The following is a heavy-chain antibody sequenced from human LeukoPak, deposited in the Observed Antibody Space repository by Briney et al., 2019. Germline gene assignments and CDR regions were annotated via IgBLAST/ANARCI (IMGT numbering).Heavy chain of an antibody. J-gene: IGHJ4*02. CDR1: GGSISSYY. V-gene: IGHV4-59*01. CDR2: IYYSGRT. D-gene: IGHD3-10*01. CDR3: ARLNRITLNRGNIDY. Sequence: SETLSLTCTVSGGSISSYYWSWIRQPPGKGLEWIGYIYYSGRTNYNPSLKSRVTISVDTSKNQFSLKLRSVTAADTAVYYCARLNRITLNRGNIDYWGQGTLVTVSS.